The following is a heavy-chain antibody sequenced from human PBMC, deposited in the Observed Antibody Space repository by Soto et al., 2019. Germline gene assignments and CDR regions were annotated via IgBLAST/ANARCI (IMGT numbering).Heavy chain of an antibody. V-gene: IGHV3-30-3*01. Sequence: QVQLVESGGGVVQPGRSLRLSCAASGFTFSNYAMHWVRQAPGKGLEWVANILNDGTNKNYADSVKGRFTISRDNSQNTVYLQMNTLRLEDTAVYYCTRGLDAYDWGDAVDIWGQGTLVRVSS. CDR2: ILNDGTNK. J-gene: IGHJ3*02. CDR3: TRGLDAYDWGDAVDI. D-gene: IGHD3-10*02. CDR1: GFTFSNYA.